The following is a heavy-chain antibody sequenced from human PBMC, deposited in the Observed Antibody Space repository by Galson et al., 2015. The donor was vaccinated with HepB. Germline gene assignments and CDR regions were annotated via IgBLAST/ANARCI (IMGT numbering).Heavy chain of an antibody. D-gene: IGHD5-12*01. CDR3: ARSEGRGYDDDRTEYYYYMDV. CDR1: GYTFTSYG. V-gene: IGHV1-18*01. CDR2: ISAYNGNT. Sequence: SVKVSCKASGYTFTSYGISWVRQAPGQGLEWMGWISAYNGNTNYAQKLQGRVTMTTDTSTSTAYMELRSLRSDDTAVYYCARSEGRGYDDDRTEYYYYMDVWGKVTTVTVSS. J-gene: IGHJ6*03.